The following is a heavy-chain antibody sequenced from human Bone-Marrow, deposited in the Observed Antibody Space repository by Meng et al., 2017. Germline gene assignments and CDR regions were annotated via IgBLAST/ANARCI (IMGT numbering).Heavy chain of an antibody. CDR3: ARDADWVIFDH. CDR1: GFTFSSYN. D-gene: IGHD3-9*01. Sequence: GGSLRLSCAASGFTFSSYNMHWVRQTPGEGLVWVSRINTDASSTTYADSVKGRFTISRDDAKNTVYLQMNSLRAEDTAVYYCARDADWVIFDHWGQGALAPSPQ. J-gene: IGHJ4*02. V-gene: IGHV3-74*03. CDR2: INTDASST.